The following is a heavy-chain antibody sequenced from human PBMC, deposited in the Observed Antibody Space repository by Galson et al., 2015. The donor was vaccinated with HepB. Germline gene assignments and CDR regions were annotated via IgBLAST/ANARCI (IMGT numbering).Heavy chain of an antibody. CDR1: GDTFSSQA. Sequence: SVKVSCKASGDTFSSQAINWVRQAPGQGLEWMGRIIPILGTANYAHKFQGRVTITAHKSTNTAYMELSSLSSEDTAVYYCATMVGYSGYDFTSMWGQGTLVTGSS. V-gene: IGHV1-69*04. D-gene: IGHD5-12*01. CDR3: ATMVGYSGYDFTSM. J-gene: IGHJ4*02. CDR2: IIPILGTA.